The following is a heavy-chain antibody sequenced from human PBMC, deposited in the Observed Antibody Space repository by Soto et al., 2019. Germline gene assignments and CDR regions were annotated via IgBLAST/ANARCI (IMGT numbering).Heavy chain of an antibody. Sequence: QVQLVESGGGVVQPGRSLRLSCAASGFTFSSYGMHWVRQAPGKGLEWVAVIWYDGSNTYYADSVKGRFTISRDNSKNTLYLQMNSLRAEDTAVYYCARVSGWNANYYGMDVWGQGTTVTVSS. CDR1: GFTFSSYG. CDR2: IWYDGSNT. CDR3: ARVSGWNANYYGMDV. J-gene: IGHJ6*02. D-gene: IGHD1-1*01. V-gene: IGHV3-33*01.